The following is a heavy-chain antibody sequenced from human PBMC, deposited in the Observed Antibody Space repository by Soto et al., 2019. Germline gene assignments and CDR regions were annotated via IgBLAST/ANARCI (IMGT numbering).Heavy chain of an antibody. V-gene: IGHV3-64*01. J-gene: IGHJ6*03. Sequence: EVQLAESGGGLVQPGGSLRLSCAASGFTLSGYAMDWVRQAPGKGLEYVSGISSNGVGTYYANSVQGRFTISRDNSKNTVYLQMGSLRPEDMAVYYCARRARPDFYYMDVWGKGTTVTASS. CDR1: GFTLSGYA. D-gene: IGHD6-6*01. CDR2: ISSNGVGT. CDR3: ARRARPDFYYMDV.